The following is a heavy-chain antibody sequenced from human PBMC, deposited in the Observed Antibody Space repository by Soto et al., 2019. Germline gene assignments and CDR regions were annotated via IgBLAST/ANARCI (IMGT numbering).Heavy chain of an antibody. CDR1: GYTFTSYG. Sequence: SVKVSCKASGYTFTSYGISWVRQAPGQGLEWMGGIIAIYGTANYAQKFQGRVTITTDESTSTAYMELSSLRSEDTAVYYCARDMRSSGWSSYYYYYGMDVWGQGTTVTVSS. CDR2: IIAIYGTA. J-gene: IGHJ6*02. CDR3: ARDMRSSGWSSYYYYYGMDV. V-gene: IGHV1-69*05. D-gene: IGHD6-19*01.